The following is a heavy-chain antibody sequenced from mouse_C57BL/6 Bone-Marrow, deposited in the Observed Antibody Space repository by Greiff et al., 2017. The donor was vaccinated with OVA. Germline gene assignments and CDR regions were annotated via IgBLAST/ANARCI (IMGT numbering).Heavy chain of an antibody. Sequence: EVQLVESGGGLVQPKGSLKLSCAASGFSFNTYAMNWVRQAPGKGLEWVARIRSKSNNYATYYADSVKDRFTISRDDSESMLYLQMNNLKTEDTAMYYCVRRDYGSFDYWGQGTTLTVSS. D-gene: IGHD1-1*01. J-gene: IGHJ2*01. CDR1: GFSFNTYA. CDR2: IRSKSNNYAT. CDR3: VRRDYGSFDY. V-gene: IGHV10-1*01.